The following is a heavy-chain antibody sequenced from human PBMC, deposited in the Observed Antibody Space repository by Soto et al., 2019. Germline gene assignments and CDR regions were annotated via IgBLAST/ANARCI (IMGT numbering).Heavy chain of an antibody. Sequence: GGFLRLSCAASGFTFSSYVMHWVRQAPGKGLEWVAVISYDGSNKYYADSVKGRFTISRDNSKNSLYLQVNSLRAEDTAVYYCATSLDVWGQGTTVTVSS. CDR3: ATSLDV. CDR1: GFTFSSYV. J-gene: IGHJ6*02. CDR2: ISYDGSNK. V-gene: IGHV3-30*03.